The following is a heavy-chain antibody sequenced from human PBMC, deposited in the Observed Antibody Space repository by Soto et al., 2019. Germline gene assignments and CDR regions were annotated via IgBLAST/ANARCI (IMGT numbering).Heavy chain of an antibody. J-gene: IGHJ5*02. CDR1: GGSVSSGSYY. V-gene: IGHV4-61*01. D-gene: IGHD6-6*01. CDR2: IYYSGST. CDR3: EREWFEYSSLSWFDP. Sequence: PSETLSLTCTVSGGSVSSGSYYWSWIRQPPGKGLEWIGYIYYSGSTNYNPSLKSRVTISVDTSKNQFSLKLSSVTAADTAVYYCEREWFEYSSLSWFDPWGQGTLVTVSS.